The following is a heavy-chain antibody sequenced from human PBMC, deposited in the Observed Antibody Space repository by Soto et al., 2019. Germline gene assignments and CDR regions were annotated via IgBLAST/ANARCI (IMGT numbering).Heavy chain of an antibody. V-gene: IGHV4-59*08. CDR3: ARQRFGPLQGLVDD. Sequence: QVQLQESGPGLVKPSETMSLSCTVSGGSISSYYWSWFRQSPGKRMEWIGYVHHSWGSSYNPSLQSRVAISLGTSKSQFYLKVTSVTATDTAAYYCARQRFGPLQGLVDDWGQGTTVTVSS. CDR2: VHHSWGS. CDR1: GGSISSYY. D-gene: IGHD3-10*01. J-gene: IGHJ6*02.